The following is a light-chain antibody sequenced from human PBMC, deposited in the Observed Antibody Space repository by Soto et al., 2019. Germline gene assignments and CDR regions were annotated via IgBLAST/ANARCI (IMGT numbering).Light chain of an antibody. CDR2: GNN. CDR1: SSDIGAGYD. V-gene: IGLV1-40*01. J-gene: IGLJ1*01. CDR3: QSYDTSMTGSYV. Sequence: QSVLAQPPSVSGAPGQRVTISCTGSSSDIGAGYDVHWYQQLPGTAPKLLIYGNNNRPSGVPDRFSGSKSGTSASLAITGLQAEDEYDYYCQSYDTSMTGSYVFGTATKVTV.